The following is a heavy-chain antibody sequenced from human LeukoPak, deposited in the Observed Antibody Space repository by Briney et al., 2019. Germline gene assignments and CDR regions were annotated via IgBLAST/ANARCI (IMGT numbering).Heavy chain of an antibody. V-gene: IGHV4-59*01. J-gene: IGHJ2*01. CDR1: GGSISSYY. Sequence: SETLSLTCTVSGGSISSYYWSWIRQPPGKGLEGVGYMYSSGGTNYNASLKSRVTISIDTSKNQFSLKVSSLTAADTAVYYCARMNNWGRGWYFDLWGRGTLVTVSS. CDR2: MYSSGGT. D-gene: IGHD7-27*01. CDR3: ARMNNWGRGWYFDL.